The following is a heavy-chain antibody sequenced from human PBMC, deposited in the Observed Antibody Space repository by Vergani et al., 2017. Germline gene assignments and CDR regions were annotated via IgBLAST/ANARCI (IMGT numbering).Heavy chain of an antibody. CDR1: GFTFSSHG. V-gene: IGHV3-33*01. Sequence: QVQLVESEGGVVQPGRSLTLSCVASGFTFSSHGMHWVRQAPGKGLEWVAVIWYDGSNKYYGDSVKGRFTISRDNSKNTLYLQMNSLRVEDTAVYYCASAYSSSWYPYWGQGTLVTVSS. J-gene: IGHJ4*02. CDR3: ASAYSSSWYPY. D-gene: IGHD6-13*01. CDR2: IWYDGSNK.